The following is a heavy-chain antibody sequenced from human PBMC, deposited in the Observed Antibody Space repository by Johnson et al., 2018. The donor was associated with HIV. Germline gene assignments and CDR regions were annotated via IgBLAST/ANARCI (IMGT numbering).Heavy chain of an antibody. Sequence: VQLVESGGGLVKPGGSLRLSCAASGFTFSDYYMSWIRQAPGKGLEWVSYISSSGSTIYYADSVKGRFTISRDNAKNSLYLQMNSLRAEDTAVYYCARDRSYYDNSAPLGAAFDIWGQGTMVTVSS. CDR3: ARDRSYYDNSAPLGAAFDI. CDR2: ISSSGSTI. J-gene: IGHJ3*02. CDR1: GFTFSDYY. D-gene: IGHD3-22*01. V-gene: IGHV3-11*04.